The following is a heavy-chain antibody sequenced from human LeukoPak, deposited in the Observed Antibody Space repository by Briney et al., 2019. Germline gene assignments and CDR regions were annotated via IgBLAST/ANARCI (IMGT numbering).Heavy chain of an antibody. CDR1: GFTFSSYG. CDR2: IRYDGSNK. V-gene: IGHV3-30*02. CDR3: AKVRIQLWDDAFDI. D-gene: IGHD5-18*01. J-gene: IGHJ3*02. Sequence: PGGSLRFSCAASGFTFSSYGMHWVRQAPGKGLEWVAFIRYDGSNKHYADSVKGRFTISRDNSKNTLYLQMNSLRAEDTAVYYCAKVRIQLWDDAFDIWGQGTMVTVSS.